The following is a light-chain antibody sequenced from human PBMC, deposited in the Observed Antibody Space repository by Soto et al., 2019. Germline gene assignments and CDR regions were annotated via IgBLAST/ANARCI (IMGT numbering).Light chain of an antibody. V-gene: IGKV1-5*03. CDR2: KAS. J-gene: IGKJ1*01. CDR1: QSISSW. CDR3: QQYNSDSWT. Sequence: DIQMTQSPSTLSASVGDRVTITCRASQSISSWLAWYQQKPGKAPKLLIYKASSLESGVPSRFSGSGSGTEFTLTISRLQPDYFATYYCQQYNSDSWTFGQGTKVEIK.